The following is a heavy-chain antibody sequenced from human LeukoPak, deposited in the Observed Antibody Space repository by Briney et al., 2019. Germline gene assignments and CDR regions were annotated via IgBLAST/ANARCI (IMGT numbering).Heavy chain of an antibody. Sequence: GGSLRLSCAASGFTFSSYGIHWVRQAPGKGLEWVALIPYDGSDKYYADSVKGRFTISRDNSKNTVYLQMNSLRAEDTAVYYCAKGYNGYDYAFDIWGQGTMVTVSS. J-gene: IGHJ3*02. CDR3: AKGYNGYDYAFDI. V-gene: IGHV3-30*18. CDR2: IPYDGSDK. CDR1: GFTFSSYG. D-gene: IGHD5-12*01.